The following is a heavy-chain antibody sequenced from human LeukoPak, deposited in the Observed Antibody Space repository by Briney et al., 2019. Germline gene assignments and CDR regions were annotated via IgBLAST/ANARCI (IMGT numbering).Heavy chain of an antibody. CDR1: GFAFSSSW. Sequence: GGSLRLSCAASGFAFSSSWMSWVRQAPGEGLLWVSRINTDESNTGYADSVKGRFTISRDNSKNTLYPQMNSLRAEDTAVYYCVRDLTGTKGVYYFDLWGQGTLVTVHS. CDR2: INTDESNT. CDR3: VRDLTGTKGVYYFDL. J-gene: IGHJ4*02. D-gene: IGHD1-7*01. V-gene: IGHV3-74*01.